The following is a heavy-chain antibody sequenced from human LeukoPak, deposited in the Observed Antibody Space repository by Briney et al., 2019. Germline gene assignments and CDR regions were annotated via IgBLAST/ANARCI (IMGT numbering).Heavy chain of an antibody. Sequence: GGSLRLSCAASGFTFSSYWMSWVRQAPGKGLEWVSGISWNSGSIGYADSVKGRFTISRDNAKNSLYLQMNSLRAEDTALYYCARGEWGATLFDYWGQGTLVTVSS. CDR3: ARGEWGATLFDY. CDR2: ISWNSGSI. V-gene: IGHV3-20*04. D-gene: IGHD1-26*01. J-gene: IGHJ4*02. CDR1: GFTFSSYW.